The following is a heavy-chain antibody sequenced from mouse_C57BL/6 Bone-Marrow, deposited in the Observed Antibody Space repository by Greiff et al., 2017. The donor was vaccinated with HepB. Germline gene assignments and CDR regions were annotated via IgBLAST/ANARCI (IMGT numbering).Heavy chain of an antibody. CDR3: ARRNYYGSSYVHWYFDV. D-gene: IGHD1-1*01. CDR2: IFPGSGST. J-gene: IGHJ1*03. CDR1: GYTFTDYY. V-gene: IGHV1-75*01. Sequence: VQLQESGPELVKPGASVKISCKASGYTFTDYYINWVKQRPGQGLEWIGWIFPGSGSTYYNEKFKGKATLTVDKSSSTAYMLLSSLTSEDSAVYFCARRNYYGSSYVHWYFDVWGTGTTVTVSS.